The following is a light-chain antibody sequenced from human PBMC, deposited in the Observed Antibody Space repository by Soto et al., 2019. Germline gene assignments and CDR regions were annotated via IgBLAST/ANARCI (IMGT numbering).Light chain of an antibody. V-gene: IGLV1-36*01. CDR2: YDD. CDR3: AAWDDRLNGVI. Sequence: SVLTQPPSVSEAPRQRVTISCSGSTSNIGKNAVSWYQQLPGKAPKLLIYYDDLLPSGVSDRFSGSKSGTSASLAISGLQSEDEADYYCAAWDDRLNGVIFGGGTKVTVL. J-gene: IGLJ2*01. CDR1: TSNIGKNA.